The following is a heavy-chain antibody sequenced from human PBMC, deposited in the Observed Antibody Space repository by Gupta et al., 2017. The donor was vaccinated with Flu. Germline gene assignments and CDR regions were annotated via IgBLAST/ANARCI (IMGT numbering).Heavy chain of an antibody. CDR2: ISGSGGST. D-gene: IGHD6-25*01. J-gene: IGHJ6*02. Sequence: EVQLLESGGGLVQPGGSLRLSCAASGFTFSSYAMSWVRQAPGKGLEWVSAISGSGGSTYYADAVKGRFTISRDNSKNTLYLQMNSLRAEDTAVYYCAKGRSSGWVGMDVWGQGTTVTVSS. CDR3: AKGRSSGWVGMDV. CDR1: GFTFSSYA. V-gene: IGHV3-23*01.